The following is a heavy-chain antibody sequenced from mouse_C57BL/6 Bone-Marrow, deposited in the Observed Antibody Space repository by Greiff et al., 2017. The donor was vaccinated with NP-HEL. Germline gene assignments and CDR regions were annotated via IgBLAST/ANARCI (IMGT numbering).Heavy chain of an antibody. J-gene: IGHJ3*01. CDR2: INPSDSET. Sequence: QVQLQQPGAELVRPGSSVKLSCKASGYTFTSYWMHWVKQSPIQGLEWIGNINPSDSETNYNQKFKDKATLTVDKSSSTAYMQRSSLTAEDSAVYYCARGGQLRLPFAYWGQGTLVTVSA. D-gene: IGHD3-2*02. CDR1: GYTFTSYW. CDR3: ARGGQLRLPFAY. V-gene: IGHV1-52*01.